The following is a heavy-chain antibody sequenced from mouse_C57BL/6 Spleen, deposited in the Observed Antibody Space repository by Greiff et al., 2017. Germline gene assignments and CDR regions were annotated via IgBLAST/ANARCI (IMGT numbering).Heavy chain of an antibody. V-gene: IGHV1-55*01. CDR3: ARRGVLLRYFDY. CDR2: IYPGSGST. D-gene: IGHD1-1*01. Sequence: QVQLQQPGAELVKPGASVKMSCKASGYTFTSYWITWVKQRPGQGLEWIGDIYPGSGSTNYNEKFKSKATLTVDTSSSTAYMQLSSLTSEDSAVYYCARRGVLLRYFDYWGKGTTLTVSS. CDR1: GYTFTSYW. J-gene: IGHJ2*01.